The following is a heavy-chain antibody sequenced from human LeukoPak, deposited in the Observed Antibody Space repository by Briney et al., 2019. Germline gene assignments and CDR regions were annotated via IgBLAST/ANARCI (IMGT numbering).Heavy chain of an antibody. CDR1: GFTFSSYA. D-gene: IGHD1-1*01. Sequence: PGGSLRLSCAASGFTFSSYAMHWVRQAPGKGLEWVAVISYDGSNKYYADSVKGRFTISRDNSKNTLYRQMNSLRAEDTAVYYCASLRTYDYWGQGTLVTVSS. J-gene: IGHJ4*02. CDR3: ASLRTYDY. CDR2: ISYDGSNK. V-gene: IGHV3-30-3*01.